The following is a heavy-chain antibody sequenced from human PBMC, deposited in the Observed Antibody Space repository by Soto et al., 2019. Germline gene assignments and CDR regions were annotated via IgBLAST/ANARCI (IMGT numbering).Heavy chain of an antibody. CDR3: AAGLSSSGYEKFFGY. Sequence: ASVKVSCKASGYTFTVYSVHWVRQTPGKRLEWMGGIGPDNGETTYAQNLQGRLTMTEDTSTDTAYMELSRMGYEDTAVYYCAAGLSSSGYEKFFGYWGQGTLVTVSS. V-gene: IGHV1-24*01. CDR2: IGPDNGET. D-gene: IGHD3-22*01. J-gene: IGHJ4*02. CDR1: GYTFTVYS.